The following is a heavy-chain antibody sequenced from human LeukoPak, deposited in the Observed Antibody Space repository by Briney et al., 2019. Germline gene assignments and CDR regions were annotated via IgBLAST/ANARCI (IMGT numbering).Heavy chain of an antibody. CDR2: IYYSGST. V-gene: IGHV4-59*08. D-gene: IGHD4-11*01. Sequence: PSETLSLTCAVYGGSFSGYYWSWIRQPPVKGLEWIGYIYYSGSTNYNPSLKSRVTISVDTSKNQFSLKLSSVTAADTAVYYCARQDYSNYVPGDYWGQGTLVTVSS. J-gene: IGHJ4*02. CDR1: GGSFSGYY. CDR3: ARQDYSNYVPGDY.